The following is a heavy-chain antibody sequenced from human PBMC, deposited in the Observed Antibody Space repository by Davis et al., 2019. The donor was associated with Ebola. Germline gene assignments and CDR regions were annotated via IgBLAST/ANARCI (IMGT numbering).Heavy chain of an antibody. CDR2: IYPGDSDA. J-gene: IGHJ5*02. CDR3: ARRESIYETGLDP. Sequence: GESLKISCKGSGYSFSTYWIGWVRQMPGKGLEWMGIIYPGDSDARYSPSFQGQVTITSDKSINTAYLQWSSLKASDTAMYYCARRESIYETGLDPWGQGTLVTVSS. D-gene: IGHD7-27*01. CDR1: GYSFSTYW. V-gene: IGHV5-51*01.